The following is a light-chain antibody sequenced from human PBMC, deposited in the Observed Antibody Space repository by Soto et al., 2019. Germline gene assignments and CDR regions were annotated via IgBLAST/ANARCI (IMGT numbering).Light chain of an antibody. V-gene: IGKV1-39*01. CDR3: QQSYSTPLT. Sequence: DIQMTHSPSSLSASVGDRVTITCRTSQSIDNYLNWYQQKPGKAPKLLMYAASTLQSGVPSRFSGSGSETDFTLTISSLQPEDFATYYCQQSYSTPLTFGGGTKVDIK. CDR1: QSIDNY. J-gene: IGKJ4*01. CDR2: AAS.